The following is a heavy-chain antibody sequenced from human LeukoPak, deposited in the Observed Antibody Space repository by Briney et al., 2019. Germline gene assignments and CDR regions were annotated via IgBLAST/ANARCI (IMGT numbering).Heavy chain of an antibody. J-gene: IGHJ4*02. CDR1: GFRFSNYA. D-gene: IGHD5-12*01. CDR3: AKGGYDYVEIGYFDF. V-gene: IGHV3-23*01. CDR2: IIASSGST. Sequence: GGSLRLSCAASGFRFSNYAMSWVRQAPGKGLEWVSVIIASSGSTFYADSVKGRFTISRDNPKNTLYLQMNSLRDEDTAVYYCAKGGYDYVEIGYFDFWGQGTLVTVSS.